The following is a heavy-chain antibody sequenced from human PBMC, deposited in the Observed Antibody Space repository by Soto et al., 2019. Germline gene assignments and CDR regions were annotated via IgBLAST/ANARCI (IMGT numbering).Heavy chain of an antibody. CDR3: ANQEGFYGSGSYRNNWFDP. CDR2: ISGSGGST. CDR1: GFTFSSYA. V-gene: IGHV3-23*01. D-gene: IGHD3-10*01. Sequence: PGGSLRLSCAASGFTFSSYAMSWVRQAPGKGLEWVSAISGSGGSTYYADSVKGRFTISRDNSKNTLYLQMNSLRAEDTAVYYCANQEGFYGSGSYRNNWFDPWGQGTLVTVS. J-gene: IGHJ5*02.